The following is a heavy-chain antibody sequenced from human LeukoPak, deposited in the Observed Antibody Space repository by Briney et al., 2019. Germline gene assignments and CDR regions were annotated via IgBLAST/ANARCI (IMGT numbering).Heavy chain of an antibody. CDR1: GGTFSSYA. V-gene: IGHV1-69*05. D-gene: IGHD6-19*01. J-gene: IGHJ6*03. CDR3: ARDLRYSSGWHYYYYMDV. Sequence: SVKVSCKASGGTFSSYAISWVRQAPGQGLEWMGSIIPIFGTANYAQKFQGRVTITTDESTSTAYMELSSLRSEDTAVYYCARDLRYSSGWHYYYYMDVWGKGTTVTVSS. CDR2: IIPIFGTA.